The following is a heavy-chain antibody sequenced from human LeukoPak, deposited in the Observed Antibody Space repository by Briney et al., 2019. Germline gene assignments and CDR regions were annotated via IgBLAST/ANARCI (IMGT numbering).Heavy chain of an antibody. J-gene: IGHJ4*02. Sequence: PGGSLRLSCAASGFTFRSYSMNWVRQAPGKGLEWVSYISSSSSTIYYADSVKGRFTISRDNAKNPLYLQMNSLRAEDTAVYYCARDLNLYDSSGYYPYFDYWGQGTLVTVSS. D-gene: IGHD3-22*01. V-gene: IGHV3-48*01. CDR2: ISSSSSTI. CDR1: GFTFRSYS. CDR3: ARDLNLYDSSGYYPYFDY.